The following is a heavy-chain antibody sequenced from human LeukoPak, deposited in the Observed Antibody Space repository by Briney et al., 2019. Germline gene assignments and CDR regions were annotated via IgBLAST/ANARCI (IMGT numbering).Heavy chain of an antibody. V-gene: IGHV4-34*01. D-gene: IGHD5-24*01. CDR3: ARARWLQRFWFDP. J-gene: IGHJ5*02. CDR1: GGSFSGYS. Sequence: PSETLSLTCAIYGGSFSGYSWTWIRQPPGKGLEWIGEFSHSGFPVYNPSLGGRVTISVDTSKNQFSLKLSSVTAADTAVYYCARARWLQRFWFDPWGQGTLVTVSS. CDR2: FSHSGFP.